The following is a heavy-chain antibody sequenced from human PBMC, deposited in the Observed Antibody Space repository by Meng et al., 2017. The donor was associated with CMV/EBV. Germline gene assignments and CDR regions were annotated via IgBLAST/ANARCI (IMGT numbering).Heavy chain of an antibody. D-gene: IGHD3-22*01. V-gene: IGHV4-4*07. CDR3: ARGGLYYYDSSGHFDY. J-gene: IGHJ4*02. CDR1: GGSISSYY. Sequence: SGPGLVKPSETLSFTCTVSGGSISSYYWSWIRQPAGKGLEWIGRIYTSGSTNYNPSLKSRVTMSVDTSKNQFSLKLSSVTAADTAVYYCARGGLYYYDSSGHFDYWGQGTLVTSPQ. CDR2: IYTSGST.